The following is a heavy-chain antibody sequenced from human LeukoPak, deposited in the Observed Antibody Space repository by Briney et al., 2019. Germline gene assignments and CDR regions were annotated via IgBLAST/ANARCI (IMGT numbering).Heavy chain of an antibody. CDR1: GFTFTTYW. Sequence: GGSLRLSCAASGFTFTTYWMSWVRQAPGKGLEWVSAISGSGGSTYYADSVKGRFTISRDNSKNTLYLQMNSLRAEDTAVYYCAKGDSSGWYIVNWFDPWGQGTLVTVSS. J-gene: IGHJ5*02. CDR2: ISGSGGST. V-gene: IGHV3-23*01. D-gene: IGHD6-19*01. CDR3: AKGDSSGWYIVNWFDP.